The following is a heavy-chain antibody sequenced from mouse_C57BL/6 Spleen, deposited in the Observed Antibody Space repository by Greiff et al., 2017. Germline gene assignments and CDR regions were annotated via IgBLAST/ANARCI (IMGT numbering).Heavy chain of an antibody. D-gene: IGHD1-1*01. Sequence: EVQLQQSEGGLVQPGSSMKLSCTASGFTFSDYYMAWVRQVPEKGLEWVANINYDGSSTYYLDSLKSRFIISRDNAKNILYLQMSSLKSEDTATYYCARVGGHYYGSSHYYAMDYWGQGTSVTVSS. CDR3: ARVGGHYYGSSHYYAMDY. CDR2: INYDGSST. V-gene: IGHV5-16*01. CDR1: GFTFSDYY. J-gene: IGHJ4*01.